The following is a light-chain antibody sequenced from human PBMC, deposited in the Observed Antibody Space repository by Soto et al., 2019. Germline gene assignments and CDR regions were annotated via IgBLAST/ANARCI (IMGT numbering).Light chain of an antibody. Sequence: QSALTQPRSVSGSPGQSVTISCTGTSTDVGAYNFVSWYEQHPGKAPKLMIYDVSKRPSGVPDRFSGSKSGNTASLTISGLRAEDEADYYCCSVAGSHVAFGGGTKVTVL. CDR3: CSVAGSHVA. J-gene: IGLJ2*01. CDR1: STDVGAYNF. V-gene: IGLV2-11*01. CDR2: DVS.